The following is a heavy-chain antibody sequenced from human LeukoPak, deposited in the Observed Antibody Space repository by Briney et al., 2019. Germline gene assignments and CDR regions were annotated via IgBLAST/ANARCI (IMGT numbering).Heavy chain of an antibody. V-gene: IGHV3-23*01. CDR3: LPAALQPLVDY. CDR1: GFTFSSYA. D-gene: IGHD2-2*01. J-gene: IGHJ4*02. Sequence: GGSLRLSCAASGFTFSSYAMSWVRQAPGKGLEWVSAISGSGGSTYYADSVKGRFTISRDNSKNTLCLQMNSLRAEDTAVYYCLPAALQPLVDYWGQGTLVTVSS. CDR2: ISGSGGST.